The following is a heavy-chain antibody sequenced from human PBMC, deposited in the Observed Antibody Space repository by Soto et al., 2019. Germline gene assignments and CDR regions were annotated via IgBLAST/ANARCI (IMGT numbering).Heavy chain of an antibody. D-gene: IGHD4-17*01. CDR1: GFSLSTSGVG. CDR3: AHRPDGDYGIDY. J-gene: IGHJ4*02. V-gene: IGHV2-5*02. CDR2: IYWDDDK. Sequence: QITLKESGPTLVKPTQTLTLTCTFSGFSLSTSGVGVGWIRQPPGKALEWLALIYWDDDKRYSPSLKSRLTLTQAPSTNHVVLTITNMDPVDNATYCGAHRPDGDYGIDYWGQGTLVSVSS.